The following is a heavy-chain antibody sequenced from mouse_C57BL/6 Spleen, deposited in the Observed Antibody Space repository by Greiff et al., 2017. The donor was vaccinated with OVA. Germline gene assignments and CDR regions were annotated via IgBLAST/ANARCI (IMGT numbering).Heavy chain of an antibody. Sequence: EVKLMESGAELVRPGASVKLSCTASGFNIKDDYMHWVKQRPEQGLEWIGWIDPENGDTEYASKFQGKATITADTSSNTPYLQLSSLTSEDTAVYYCTRRITTVVADYWGQGTTLTVSS. D-gene: IGHD1-1*01. J-gene: IGHJ2*01. CDR2: IDPENGDT. V-gene: IGHV14-4*01. CDR1: GFNIKDDY. CDR3: TRRITTVVADY.